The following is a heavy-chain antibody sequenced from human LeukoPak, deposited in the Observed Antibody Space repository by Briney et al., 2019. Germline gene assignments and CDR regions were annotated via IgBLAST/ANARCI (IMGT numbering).Heavy chain of an antibody. CDR3: AKDLHFAYYYDSSGPFDY. J-gene: IGHJ4*02. V-gene: IGHV3-23*01. CDR2: ISGSGGST. Sequence: GGSLRLSCAASGFTFSSYGMSWVRQAPGKGLEWVSAISGSGGSTYYADSVKGRFTISRDNSKNTLYLQMNSLRAEDTAVYYCAKDLHFAYYYDSSGPFDYWGQGTLVTVSS. CDR1: GFTFSSYG. D-gene: IGHD3-22*01.